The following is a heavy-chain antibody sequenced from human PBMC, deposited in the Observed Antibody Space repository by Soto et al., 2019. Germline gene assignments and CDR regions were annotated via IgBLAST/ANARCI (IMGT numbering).Heavy chain of an antibody. J-gene: IGHJ4*02. V-gene: IGHV3-48*02. CDR3: ARHGSMGVDY. Sequence: EVQLVESGGGLVQPGGSLRLSCAASGFTFSSYSMNWVRQAPGKGLEWVSYISSTSNTIYYADSVRGRFTISRDNAKNSLYVQMNSLRDEDTAVYYCARHGSMGVDYWGQGTLVTVSS. CDR2: ISSTSNTI. D-gene: IGHD3-16*01. CDR1: GFTFSSYS.